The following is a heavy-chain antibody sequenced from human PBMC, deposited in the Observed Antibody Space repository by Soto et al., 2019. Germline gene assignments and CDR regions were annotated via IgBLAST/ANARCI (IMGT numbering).Heavy chain of an antibody. CDR3: AKDARPDGYWDFDY. CDR2: IYGSGDST. D-gene: IGHD5-12*01. V-gene: IGHV3-23*01. CDR1: GVTIATYT. J-gene: IGHJ4*02. Sequence: WGSLTLSCAASGVTIATYTMNWVRKAPGKGLEWVSGIYGSGDSTFYADSVKGRFTISRDNSKNTLYLQMNSLRAEDTAVYYYAKDARPDGYWDFDYWGQGTLVNVS.